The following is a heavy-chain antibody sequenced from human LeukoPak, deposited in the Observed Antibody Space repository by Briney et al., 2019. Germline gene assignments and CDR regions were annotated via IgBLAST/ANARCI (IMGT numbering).Heavy chain of an antibody. V-gene: IGHV3-53*01. D-gene: IGHD7-27*01. CDR1: EFTVSSNY. Sequence: GGSLRLSCAASEFTVSSNYMSWVRQAPGKGLEWVSVIYSGGSTYYADSVKGRFTISRDNSKNTLYLQMNSLRAEDTAVYYCARAFSNWAYYFDYWGQGTLVTVSS. CDR3: ARAFSNWAYYFDY. J-gene: IGHJ4*02. CDR2: IYSGGST.